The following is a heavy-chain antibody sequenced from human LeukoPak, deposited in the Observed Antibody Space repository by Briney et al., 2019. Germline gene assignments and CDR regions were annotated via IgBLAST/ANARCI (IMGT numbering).Heavy chain of an antibody. Sequence: SVKVSCKASGGTFSSYAISWVRQAPGQGLEWMGRIIPILGIANYAQKFQGRVTITADKSTSTAYMELSSLRSEDAAVYYCARDRGTGLFDYWGQGTLVTVSS. J-gene: IGHJ4*02. V-gene: IGHV1-69*04. CDR3: ARDRGTGLFDY. CDR1: GGTFSSYA. CDR2: IIPILGIA. D-gene: IGHD2-8*02.